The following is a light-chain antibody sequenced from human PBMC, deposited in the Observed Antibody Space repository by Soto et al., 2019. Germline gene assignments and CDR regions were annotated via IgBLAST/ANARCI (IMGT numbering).Light chain of an antibody. CDR1: QTVRNNY. CDR3: QQFSRYPLP. V-gene: IGKV3-20*01. Sequence: EFVLTQSPGTLSLSPGERATLACRASQTVRNNYLAWDQQKPGQAPRLLIYDASSRATGIPDRFSGGGSGTDFTFTISRLEPEDFAVYYCQQFSRYPLPFGGGTKVDIX. J-gene: IGKJ4*01. CDR2: DAS.